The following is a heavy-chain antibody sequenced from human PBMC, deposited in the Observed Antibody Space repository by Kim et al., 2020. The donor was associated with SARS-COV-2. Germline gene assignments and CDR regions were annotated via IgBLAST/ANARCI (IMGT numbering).Heavy chain of an antibody. Sequence: KFQGRVTMTRNTSISTAYMELSSLRSEDTAVYYCARGGSGNYYYYGMDVWGQGTTVTVSS. J-gene: IGHJ6*02. V-gene: IGHV1-8*01. D-gene: IGHD3-10*01. CDR3: ARGGSGNYYYYGMDV.